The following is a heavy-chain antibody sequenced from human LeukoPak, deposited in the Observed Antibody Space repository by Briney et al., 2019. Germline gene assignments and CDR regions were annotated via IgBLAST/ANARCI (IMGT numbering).Heavy chain of an antibody. CDR2: ISGSGGTT. J-gene: IGHJ4*02. D-gene: IGHD2-15*01. CDR3: AQHRGDGRPDFGY. Sequence: GGSLRLSCAASGFTFSSYAMSWVRQAPGKGLEWVSYISGSGGTTTYADSVKGRFTISRDNSKNTLYLQMHSLTAEDAAIYYCAQHRGDGRPDFGYWGQGTLVTVSS. CDR1: GFTFSSYA. V-gene: IGHV3-23*01.